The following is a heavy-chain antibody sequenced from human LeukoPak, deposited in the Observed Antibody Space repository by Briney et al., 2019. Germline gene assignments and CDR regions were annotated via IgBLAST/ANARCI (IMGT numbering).Heavy chain of an antibody. CDR3: ARGQESSATPNFDP. D-gene: IGHD2-15*01. V-gene: IGHV3-74*01. CDR1: GFTFSSHL. CDR2: ISSDGTYT. Sequence: GGSLRLSCAASGFTFSSHLMHWVRQAPGKGLVWVSRISSDGTYTNYADSVKGRFTISRDNAKNTLYLQMNSLRAEDTAVYFCARGQESSATPNFDPWGQGTLVTVSS. J-gene: IGHJ5*02.